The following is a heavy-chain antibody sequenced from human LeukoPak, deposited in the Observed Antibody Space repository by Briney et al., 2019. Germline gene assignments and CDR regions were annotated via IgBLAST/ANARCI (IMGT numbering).Heavy chain of an antibody. V-gene: IGHV3-64D*09. CDR1: GFTFSSCA. CDR3: VKDLSGWYSFDY. J-gene: IGHJ4*02. Sequence: GGSVRLSCSASGFTFSSCAMHWVRQAPGMGLEYVSGINDHGDTTHYGDSVRGRVTISRDDSKNTVHLQMSSLRAEDTAVYYCVKDLSGWYSFDYWGQGTLVTVSS. D-gene: IGHD6-19*01. CDR2: INDHGDTT.